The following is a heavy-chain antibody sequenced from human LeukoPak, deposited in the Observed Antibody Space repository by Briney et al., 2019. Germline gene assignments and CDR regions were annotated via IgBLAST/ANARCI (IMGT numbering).Heavy chain of an antibody. CDR3: TTDPLWWWPDRFDY. V-gene: IGHV3-15*01. CDR2: IKSKTDGGTT. D-gene: IGHD2-21*01. Sequence: GGSLRLSCAASGFTFSNAWMSWVRQAPGKGLEWVGRIKSKTDGGTTDYAAPVKGRFTISRDDSKNTLYLQMNSLKTEDTAVYYCTTDPLWWWPDRFDYWGQGTLVTVSS. J-gene: IGHJ4*02. CDR1: GFTFSNAW.